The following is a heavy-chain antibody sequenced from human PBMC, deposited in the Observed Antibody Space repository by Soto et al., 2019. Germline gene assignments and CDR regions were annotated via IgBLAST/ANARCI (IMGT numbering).Heavy chain of an antibody. V-gene: IGHV1-18*01. CDR3: ARGESMLKPEPPDY. J-gene: IGHJ4*02. CDR1: GYIVTSYG. Sequence: QVQLVQSGAEVKKPGASVKVSCKASGYIVTSYGLSWVRQAPGQGLEWMGWISGYKRNTKYAQKMQGSVTMTIDTSTSTAYIELRSLRYDATAVYYCARGESMLKPEPPDYWGQGTLVTVSS. CDR2: ISGYKRNT. D-gene: IGHD3-16*01.